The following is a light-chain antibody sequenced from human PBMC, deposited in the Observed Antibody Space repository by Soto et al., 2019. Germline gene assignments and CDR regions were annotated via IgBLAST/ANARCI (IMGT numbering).Light chain of an antibody. V-gene: IGKV1-39*01. CDR2: AAS. J-gene: IGKJ1*01. CDR3: QQSYIIPWT. CDR1: QSISSY. Sequence: DIQMTQSPSSLSASVGDRVTITCRASQSISSYLNWYQQKPGKDPKLLIYAASSLQSAVPSRFSGSGSGTDFTLTISSLQPEDFATYYCQQSYIIPWTFGQGTKVDIK.